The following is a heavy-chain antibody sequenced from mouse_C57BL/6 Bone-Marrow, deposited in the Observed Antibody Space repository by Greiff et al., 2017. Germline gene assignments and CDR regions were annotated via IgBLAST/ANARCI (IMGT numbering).Heavy chain of an antibody. Sequence: VKLMESGAELARPGASVKLSCKASGYTFTSYGISWVKQRTGQGLEWIGEIYPRSGNTYYNEKFKGKATLTADKSSSTAYMELRSLTSEDSAVYFCARSGGYYYGLFDYWGQGTTLTVSS. J-gene: IGHJ2*01. D-gene: IGHD1-1*01. CDR3: ARSGGYYYGLFDY. CDR1: GYTFTSYG. CDR2: IYPRSGNT. V-gene: IGHV1-81*01.